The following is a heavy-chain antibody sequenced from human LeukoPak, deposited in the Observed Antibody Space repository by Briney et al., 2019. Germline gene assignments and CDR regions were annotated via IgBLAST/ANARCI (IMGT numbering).Heavy chain of an antibody. CDR3: AREQYSYGKFDY. CDR1: GFTFSSYA. CDR2: ISYDGSNK. D-gene: IGHD5-18*01. Sequence: GGSLRLSCAASGFTFSSYAMHWVRQAPGKGLEWVAVISYDGSNKYYADSVKGRFTISRDNSKNTLYLQMNSLRVEDTAVYYCAREQYSYGKFDYWGQGTLVTVSS. J-gene: IGHJ4*02. V-gene: IGHV3-30-3*01.